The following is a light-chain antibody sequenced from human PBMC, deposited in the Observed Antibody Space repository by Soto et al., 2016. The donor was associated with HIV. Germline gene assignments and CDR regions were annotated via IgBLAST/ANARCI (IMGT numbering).Light chain of an antibody. J-gene: IGKJ1*01. CDR3: QQYNSYPWT. CDR1: QSISSY. V-gene: IGKV1-39*01. CDR2: AAS. Sequence: DIQMTQSPSSLSAPVGDRVTITCRASQSISSYLNWYQQKPGKAPKLLIYAASSLQSGVPSRFSGSGSGTEFTLTISSLQPDDFVSYYCQQYNSYPWTFGQGTKVESK.